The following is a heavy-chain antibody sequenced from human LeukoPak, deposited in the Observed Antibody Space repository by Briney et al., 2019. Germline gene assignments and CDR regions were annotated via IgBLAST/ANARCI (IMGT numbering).Heavy chain of an antibody. CDR1: GFSFSSYD. V-gene: IGHV3-23*01. D-gene: IGHD3-10*01. J-gene: IGHJ4*02. CDR2: ISGSGGSI. Sequence: GGSLRLSCAGSGFSFSSYDMSWVRQAPGKGLEWVSAISGSGGSIYYADSVKGRFTISRDNSKNTLYLQMNSLRAEDTAVYYCAKDSPRTYGSGSIQLPRNFDYWGQGTLVTVSS. CDR3: AKDSPRTYGSGSIQLPRNFDY.